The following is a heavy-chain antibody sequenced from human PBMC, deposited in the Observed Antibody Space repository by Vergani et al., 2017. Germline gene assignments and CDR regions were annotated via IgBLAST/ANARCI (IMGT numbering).Heavy chain of an antibody. Sequence: QVQLQESGPRLVRPSQTLSLTCTVSGGSINTGAYYWSWIRQPAGKGLEWIGRVYTSGMTNYNPSLKSRVTILVDRSKSQLSLKLTSVTAGDTAVYFCARELSYYYGSGSDDYNPYYYEGMDVWGRGTLVTVSS. CDR3: ARELSYYYGSGSDDYNPYYYEGMDV. J-gene: IGHJ6*02. V-gene: IGHV4-61*02. CDR2: VYTSGMT. D-gene: IGHD3-10*01. CDR1: GGSINTGAYY.